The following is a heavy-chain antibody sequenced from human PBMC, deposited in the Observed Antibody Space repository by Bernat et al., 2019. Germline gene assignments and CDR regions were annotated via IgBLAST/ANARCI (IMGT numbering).Heavy chain of an antibody. CDR1: GYSFTSYW. D-gene: IGHD4-17*01. J-gene: IGHJ5*02. V-gene: IGHV5-51*01. CDR2: IYPGDSDT. Sequence: EGERGKEGAEGKKPGEARKISCKGSGYSFTSYWIGWVRQMPGKGLEWMGIIYPGDSDTRYSPSFQGQVTISADKSISTAYLQWSSLKASDTAMYYCARLLGYGDYSNWFDPWGQGTLVTVSS. CDR3: ARLLGYGDYSNWFDP.